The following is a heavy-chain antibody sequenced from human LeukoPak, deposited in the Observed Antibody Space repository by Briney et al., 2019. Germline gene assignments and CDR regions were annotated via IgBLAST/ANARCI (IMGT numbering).Heavy chain of an antibody. V-gene: IGHV4-59*01. CDR1: GGSITGSY. J-gene: IGHJ2*01. CDR2: IYYSGNT. Sequence: SETLSLTCTVSGGSITGSYWSWIRQPPGKGLGWIGYIYYSGNTNYNPPLKSRVTISVDTSKNQFSLKLSSVTAADTAVYFCARGGWSLDFWGRGTLVAVSS. CDR3: ARGGWSLDF.